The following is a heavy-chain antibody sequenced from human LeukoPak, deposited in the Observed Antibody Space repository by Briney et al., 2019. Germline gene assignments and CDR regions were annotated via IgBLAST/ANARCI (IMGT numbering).Heavy chain of an antibody. D-gene: IGHD6-6*01. CDR1: GGSLSSYY. Sequence: PSETLSLTCTVSGGSLSSYYWSCIRHPPGKGLEWIGYIYYSGSTTYNPSLKSRVTISVDTSKNQCCLKLSSVTAADTAVYYCARWVYSSSWYFDYWGQGTLVTVSS. CDR3: ARWVYSSSWYFDY. J-gene: IGHJ4*02. CDR2: IYYSGST. V-gene: IGHV4-59*01.